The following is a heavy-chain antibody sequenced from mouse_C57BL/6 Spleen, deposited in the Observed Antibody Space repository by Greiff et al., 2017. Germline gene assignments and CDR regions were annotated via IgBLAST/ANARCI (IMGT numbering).Heavy chain of an antibody. D-gene: IGHD2-5*01. J-gene: IGHJ4*01. CDR2: IDPSDSYT. CDR1: GYTFTSYW. Sequence: QVQLQQPGAELVMPGASVKLSCKASGYTFTSYWMHWVKQRPGQGLEWIGEIDPSDSYTNYNQKFKGKSTLTVDKSSSTDYMQLSSLTSEDSAVYYCARRGYSNYDYAMDYWGQGTSVTVSS. V-gene: IGHV1-69*01. CDR3: ARRGYSNYDYAMDY.